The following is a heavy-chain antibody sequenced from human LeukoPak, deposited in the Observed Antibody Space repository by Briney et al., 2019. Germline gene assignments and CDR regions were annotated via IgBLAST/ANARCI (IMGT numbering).Heavy chain of an antibody. CDR3: ARGSGDTSGHYTY. J-gene: IGHJ4*02. CDR1: GFTFSSYA. V-gene: IGHV3-64*01. Sequence: GGSLRLSCVASGFTFSSYAMHWVRQAPGKGLEYVSAISSNGGSTYYANSVKGRFTISRDNSKNTLYLQMDSLRTEDMAIYYCARGSGDTSGHYTYWGQGTLVTISS. CDR2: ISSNGGST. D-gene: IGHD3-22*01.